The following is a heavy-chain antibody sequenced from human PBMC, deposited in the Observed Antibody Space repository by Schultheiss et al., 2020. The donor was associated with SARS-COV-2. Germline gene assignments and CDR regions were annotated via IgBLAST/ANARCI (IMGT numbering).Heavy chain of an antibody. CDR2: IYTSGST. D-gene: IGHD6-6*01. V-gene: IGHV4-59*10. CDR1: GGSFSGYY. CDR3: ARGGRTRQNYYYGMDV. J-gene: IGHJ6*02. Sequence: GSLRLSCAVYGGSFSGYYWSWIRQPAGKGLEWIGRIYTSGSTNYNPSLKSRVTMSVDTSKNQFSLKLSSVTAADTAVYYCARGGRTRQNYYYGMDVWGQGATDTV.